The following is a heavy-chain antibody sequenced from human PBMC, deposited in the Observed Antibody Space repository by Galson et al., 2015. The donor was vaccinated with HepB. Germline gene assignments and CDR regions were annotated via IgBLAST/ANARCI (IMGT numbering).Heavy chain of an antibody. CDR2: IKSKTDGGTT. D-gene: IGHD3-3*01. J-gene: IGHJ6*02. Sequence: SLRLSCAASGFTFSNAWMSWVRQAPGKGLEWVGRIKSKTDGGTTDYAAPVKGRFTISRDDSKNTLYLQMNSLKTEDTAVYYCTTEKGGAISYYYYGMDVWGQGTTVTVSS. V-gene: IGHV3-15*01. CDR3: TTEKGGAISYYYYGMDV. CDR1: GFTFSNAW.